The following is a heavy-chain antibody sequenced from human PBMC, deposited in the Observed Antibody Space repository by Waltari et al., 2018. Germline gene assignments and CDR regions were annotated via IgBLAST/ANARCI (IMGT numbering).Heavy chain of an antibody. V-gene: IGHV4-38-2*01. CDR3: ARVGSSGWYFDY. CDR1: GYSIRSGYY. Sequence: QVQLQESGPGLVKPSETLSLTCAVSGYSIRSGYYWGWIRQPPGKGLEWIGSIYHSGSTYYNPSLKSRVTISVDTSKNQFSLKLSSVTAADTAVYYCARVGSSGWYFDYWGQGTLVTVSS. J-gene: IGHJ4*02. D-gene: IGHD6-19*01. CDR2: IYHSGST.